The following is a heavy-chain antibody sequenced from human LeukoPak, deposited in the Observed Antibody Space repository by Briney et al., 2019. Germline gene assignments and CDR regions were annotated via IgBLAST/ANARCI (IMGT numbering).Heavy chain of an antibody. CDR1: KFAFSSYA. J-gene: IGHJ3*02. D-gene: IGHD1-26*01. CDR2: ISGGGGNT. CDR3: GKNRYSGSLSPFDI. V-gene: IGHV3-23*01. Sequence: PGGSLRLSCAASKFAFSSYAMSWVRQAPGKGLEWVSAISGGGGNTYYADSVKGRFTISRDNSKNTLYLQMNSQRAEDTAVYYCGKNRYSGSLSPFDIWGQGTMVTVSS.